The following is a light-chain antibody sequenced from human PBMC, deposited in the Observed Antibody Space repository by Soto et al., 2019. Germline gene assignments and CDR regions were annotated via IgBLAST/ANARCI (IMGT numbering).Light chain of an antibody. J-gene: IGLJ1*01. CDR2: EVS. CDR1: SSDVGGSFY. Sequence: QSALTQPASVSVSPRQSITISCTGTSSDVGGSFYVSWFQQHPGEAPKLMIYEVSNRPSGISNRFSGSKSGNTASLTISGLQAEDEADYYCSSYSSRSTLVFGIGTKVTVL. V-gene: IGLV2-14*01. CDR3: SSYSSRSTLV.